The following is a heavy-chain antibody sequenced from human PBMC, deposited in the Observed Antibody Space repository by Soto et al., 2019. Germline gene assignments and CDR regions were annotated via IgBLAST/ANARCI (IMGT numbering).Heavy chain of an antibody. D-gene: IGHD2-15*01. Sequence: GASVKVSCKASGYTFTSYGISWVRQAPGQGLEWMGWISAYNGNTNYAQKLQGRVTMTTDTSTSTAYMELRSLRSDDTAVYYCARGRLGYCSGGSCSYWGQGTLVTVSS. CDR1: GYTFTSYG. CDR3: ARGRLGYCSGGSCSY. CDR2: ISAYNGNT. V-gene: IGHV1-18*01. J-gene: IGHJ4*02.